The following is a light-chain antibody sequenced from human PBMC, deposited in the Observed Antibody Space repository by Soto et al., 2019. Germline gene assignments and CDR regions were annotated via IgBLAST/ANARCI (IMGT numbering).Light chain of an antibody. V-gene: IGKV1-5*03. J-gene: IGKJ1*01. CDR1: QTSNSW. Sequence: DIQMTQSPSTLSASVGDRVTITCRASQTSNSWLAWYQQKPGKAPKLLIYKASSLQSGVPSRFSGCASGTEFTLTISSLQPDDFATYYCQQTQSFGQGTKVEIK. CDR2: KAS. CDR3: QQTQS.